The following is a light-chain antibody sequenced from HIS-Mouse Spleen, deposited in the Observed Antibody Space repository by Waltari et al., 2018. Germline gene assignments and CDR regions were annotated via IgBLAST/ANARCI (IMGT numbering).Light chain of an antibody. CDR1: SSHIASNH. J-gene: IGLJ3*02. CDR2: RNN. Sequence: QSVLTQPPSASGTPGQRVTISCTESSSHIASNHLYWYPQPPGTAPTLPIYRNNQRPSGVPDRFSGSKSGTSASLAISGLRSEDEADYYCAAWDDSLSGPVFGGGTKLTVL. CDR3: AAWDDSLSGPV. V-gene: IGLV1-47*01.